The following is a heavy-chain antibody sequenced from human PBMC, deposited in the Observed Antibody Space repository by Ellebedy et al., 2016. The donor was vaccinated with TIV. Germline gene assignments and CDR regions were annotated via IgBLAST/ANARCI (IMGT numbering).Heavy chain of an antibody. CDR3: AKYGVVPAAHFDY. V-gene: IGHV4-4*07. D-gene: IGHD2-2*01. Sequence: SETLSLXCTVSGASINDYYWSWIRQPAGKGLEWIGRVYTTHYSNYNPSLKSRVTMSVDTSKNQFSLKLSSVTAADTAVYFCAKYGVVPAAHFDYWGPGTLVTVSS. J-gene: IGHJ4*02. CDR2: VYTTHYS. CDR1: GASINDYY.